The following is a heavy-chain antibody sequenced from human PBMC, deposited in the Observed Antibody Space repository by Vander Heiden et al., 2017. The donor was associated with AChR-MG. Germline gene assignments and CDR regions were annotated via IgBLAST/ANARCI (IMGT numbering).Heavy chain of an antibody. V-gene: IGHV3-23*01. CDR3: AKEYRPRKYFDY. CDR2: ISGSGGST. J-gene: IGHJ4*02. D-gene: IGHD2-2*02. CDR1: GFHFSSYA. Sequence: EVQLLESGGGLVQPGGSLRLSCAAPGFHFSSYAMGWVGQAPGKGLVWVSAISGSGGSTYYADSVKGRFTISRDNPKNTLYLQMNSLRAEDTAVYYCAKEYRPRKYFDYWGQGTLVTVSS.